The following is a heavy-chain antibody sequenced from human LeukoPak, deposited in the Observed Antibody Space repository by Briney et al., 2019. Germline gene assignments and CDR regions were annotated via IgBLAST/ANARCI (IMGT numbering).Heavy chain of an antibody. V-gene: IGHV1-18*01. Sequence: GASVKVSCKASGYTFTSYGISWVRQAPGQGLEWMGWISAYNGNTNYAQKLQGRVTMTTDTSTSTAYMELRSLRSDDTAVYYCARDFAVTTGPNGMDVWGQGTTVTASS. D-gene: IGHD4-17*01. CDR3: ARDFAVTTGPNGMDV. J-gene: IGHJ6*02. CDR1: GYTFTSYG. CDR2: ISAYNGNT.